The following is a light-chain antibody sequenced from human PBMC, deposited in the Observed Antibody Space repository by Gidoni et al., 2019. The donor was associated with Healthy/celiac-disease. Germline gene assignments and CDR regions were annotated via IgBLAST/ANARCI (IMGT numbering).Light chain of an antibody. Sequence: QSALTQSASVSGSPGQSITISCTGTISDAGGYHDVFWYQQHPGKAPKLLIYAVSNRPSGVSKRFSASQSGNTSSLTISGLQAEDEADYYCISYTSSSTRVFGGGTKLTVL. CDR1: ISDAGGYHD. CDR2: AVS. V-gene: IGLV2-14*03. CDR3: ISYTSSSTRV. J-gene: IGLJ2*01.